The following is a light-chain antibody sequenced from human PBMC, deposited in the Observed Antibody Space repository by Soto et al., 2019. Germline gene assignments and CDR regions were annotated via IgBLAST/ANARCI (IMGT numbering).Light chain of an antibody. J-gene: IGKJ5*01. CDR1: QSVSSY. Sequence: EMVFSHSLATLSLSPGERATLSCRASQSVSSYLAWYQQKPGQAPRLLIYDASNRATGIPARFSGSGSGTDFTLTICSLEPEDFAVYYCQQRSNSSTFGQGTRLEIK. CDR2: DAS. V-gene: IGKV3-11*01. CDR3: QQRSNSST.